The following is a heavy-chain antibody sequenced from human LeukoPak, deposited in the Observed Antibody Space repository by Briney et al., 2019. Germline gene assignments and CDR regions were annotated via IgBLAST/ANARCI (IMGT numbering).Heavy chain of an antibody. Sequence: GGSLRLSCAASGXTFSDYGMHWVRQAPGKGLEWVAVISYDGSNKYYGDSVQGRFTISRDNSKNRLYLHTDSLRTEDTAVYYCAKDLIVSGTATILDYWGQGTLVTVSS. CDR2: ISYDGSNK. CDR1: GXTFSDYG. D-gene: IGHD5-24*01. CDR3: AKDLIVSGTATILDY. J-gene: IGHJ4*02. V-gene: IGHV3-30*18.